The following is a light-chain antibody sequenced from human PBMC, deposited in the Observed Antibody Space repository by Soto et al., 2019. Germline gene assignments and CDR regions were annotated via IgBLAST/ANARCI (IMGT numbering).Light chain of an antibody. J-gene: IGKJ1*01. Sequence: EIVMTQSPVALSVSPGERAARSCRASQSVGSNLAWYQQKPGQAPRLLISGASTGATGVPATFSGSGSGTEFTLTINSLQSEDFAIYYCQQYNKWPWTFGQGTKVDIK. CDR1: QSVGSN. V-gene: IGKV3-15*01. CDR3: QQYNKWPWT. CDR2: GAS.